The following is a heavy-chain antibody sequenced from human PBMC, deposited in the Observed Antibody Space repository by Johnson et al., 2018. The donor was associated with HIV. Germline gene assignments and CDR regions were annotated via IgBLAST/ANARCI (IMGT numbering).Heavy chain of an antibody. CDR2: ISSSGSTI. D-gene: IGHD6-19*01. Sequence: QVQLVESGGGLVKPGGSLRLSCAASGFSFGDYYMSWIRQAPGKGLEWISYISSSGSTIYYADSVKGRFTIYRDNAKNSLYLQMNSLRAEDTAVYYCASRYSSGRADAFDIWGQGTMVTVSS. CDR3: ASRYSSGRADAFDI. J-gene: IGHJ3*02. CDR1: GFSFGDYY. V-gene: IGHV3-11*04.